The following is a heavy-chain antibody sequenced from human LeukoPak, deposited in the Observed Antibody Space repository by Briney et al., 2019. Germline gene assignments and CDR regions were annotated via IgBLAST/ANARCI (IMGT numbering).Heavy chain of an antibody. CDR1: GFTFSSYE. D-gene: IGHD4-17*01. J-gene: IGHJ4*02. V-gene: IGHV3-48*03. CDR2: ISSSGGNR. Sequence: GGSLRLSCVASGFTFSSYEMNWVRQAPGKGLEWVSYISSSGGNRYYADSVKGRFTISRDNAKNSLYLQMNSPRAEDTAVYYCARDGTTVTQYYFDYWGQGTPVTVSS. CDR3: ARDGTTVTQYYFDY.